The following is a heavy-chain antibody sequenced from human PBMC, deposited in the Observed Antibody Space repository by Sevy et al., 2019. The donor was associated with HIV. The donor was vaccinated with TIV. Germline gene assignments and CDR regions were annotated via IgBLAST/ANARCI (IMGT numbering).Heavy chain of an antibody. CDR1: GFTFNNAW. J-gene: IGHJ2*01. Sequence: GGSLRLSCAGSGFTFNNAWMNWVRQAPGKGLEWVGRIKSKSDGGTTDYTEPVKGRFTILREDSKNTLYLQMNSLQTEDTAVYYCTTGVRLYGDPNFWYFDLWGRGTRVTVSS. CDR2: IKSKSDGGTT. D-gene: IGHD4-17*01. CDR3: TTGVRLYGDPNFWYFDL. V-gene: IGHV3-15*07.